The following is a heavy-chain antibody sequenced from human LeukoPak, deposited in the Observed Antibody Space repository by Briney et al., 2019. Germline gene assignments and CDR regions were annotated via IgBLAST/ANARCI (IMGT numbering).Heavy chain of an antibody. CDR3: ARDDSGGSWSWFGP. CDR2: ISALNGDT. CDR1: GYTFTTYG. Sequence: ASVTVSYKASGYTFTTYGITWVRQAAGQPFQWMGWISALNGDTNYAQMFQGRITLTTDTSTTTSYLELRSLRSDDTAVYFCARDDSGGSWSWFGPWGQGGLVTVSS. J-gene: IGHJ5*02. D-gene: IGHD2-15*01. V-gene: IGHV1-18*01.